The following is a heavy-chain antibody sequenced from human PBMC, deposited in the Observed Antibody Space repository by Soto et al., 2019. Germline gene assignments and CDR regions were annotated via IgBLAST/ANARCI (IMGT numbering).Heavy chain of an antibody. CDR3: AKDYLPYGSGSPKWFDP. CDR2: ISWDGGST. J-gene: IGHJ5*02. V-gene: IGHV3-43*01. D-gene: IGHD3-10*01. Sequence: GGSLRLSCAASGFTFDDYTMHWVRQAPGKGLEWVSLISWDGGSTYYADSVKGRFTISRDNSKNSLYLQMNSLRTEDTALYYCAKDYLPYGSGSPKWFDPWGQGTLVTVSS. CDR1: GFTFDDYT.